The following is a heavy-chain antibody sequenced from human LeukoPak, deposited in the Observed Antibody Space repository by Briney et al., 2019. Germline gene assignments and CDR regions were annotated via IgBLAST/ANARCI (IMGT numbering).Heavy chain of an antibody. CDR3: ARDRGIRPDAFDI. V-gene: IGHV3-30-3*01. D-gene: IGHD2/OR15-2a*01. CDR1: GYTFSNSP. Sequence: PGGSLRLSCAASGYTFSNSPMHWVRQAPGKGLEWVAVTSHDEGNKYYADSVKGRFTISRDNSKNTLYLQMNSLRAEDTAVYYCARDRGIRPDAFDIWGQGTMVTVSS. CDR2: TSHDEGNK. J-gene: IGHJ3*02.